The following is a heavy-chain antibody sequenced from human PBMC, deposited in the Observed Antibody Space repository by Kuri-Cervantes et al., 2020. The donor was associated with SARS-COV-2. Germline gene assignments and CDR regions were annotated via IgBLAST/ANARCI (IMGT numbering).Heavy chain of an antibody. J-gene: IGHJ5*02. V-gene: IGHV4-34*01. CDR1: GGSFSGYY. CDR3: ARGGQLLSNNWFDP. CDR2: IKHSGST. D-gene: IGHD1-1*01. Sequence: TLSLTCAVYGGSFSGYYWSWIRQPPGKGLEWIGEIKHSGSTNYNPSLKSRVTISVDTSKNQFSLKLSSVTAADTAVYYCARGGQLLSNNWFDPWGQGTLVTVSS.